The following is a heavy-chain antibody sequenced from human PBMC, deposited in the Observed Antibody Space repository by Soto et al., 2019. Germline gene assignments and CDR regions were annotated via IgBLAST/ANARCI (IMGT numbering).Heavy chain of an antibody. V-gene: IGHV3-30-3*01. Sequence: VQLVESGGGVVQPGRSLRLSCAASGFIFSNFAMHWVRQAPGKGLEWVAVISYDGSNKYYPDSVKGRFTISRDNSKNTLYLQMNSLRPEDTAVYYCARERIWGAGWLDPWGQGTLVTVSS. CDR1: GFIFSNFA. CDR3: ARERIWGAGWLDP. J-gene: IGHJ5*02. CDR2: ISYDGSNK. D-gene: IGHD1-26*01.